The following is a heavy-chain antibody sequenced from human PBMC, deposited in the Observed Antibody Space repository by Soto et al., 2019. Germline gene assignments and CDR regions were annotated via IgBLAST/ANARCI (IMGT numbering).Heavy chain of an antibody. CDR2: ISYDGSNK. V-gene: IGHV3-30*18. CDR3: AKEFGYSYGSGFDY. CDR1: GFTFSSYG. J-gene: IGHJ4*02. Sequence: QVQVVESGGGVVQPGRSLRLSCAASGFTFSSYGMHWVRQAPGKGLEWVAVISYDGSNKYYADSVKGRFTISRDNSKNTLYLQMSSLRAEDTAVYYCAKEFGYSYGSGFDYWGQGTLVTVSS. D-gene: IGHD5-18*01.